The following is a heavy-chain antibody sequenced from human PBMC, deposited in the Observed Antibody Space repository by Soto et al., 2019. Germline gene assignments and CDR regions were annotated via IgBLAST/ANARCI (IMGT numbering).Heavy chain of an antibody. V-gene: IGHV1-18*01. CDR1: GYTFAKYG. D-gene: IGHD6-13*01. J-gene: IGHJ4*02. Sequence: ASVKVSCKASGYTFAKYGLTWVRQAPGQGLEWMGWISTYNGATHYAQKFQGRVTMTADTSTSTAYMELRSLRSDDTAVYYCAIEFEGHSSSWPFDCRGQGTLVTVSS. CDR2: ISTYNGAT. CDR3: AIEFEGHSSSWPFDC.